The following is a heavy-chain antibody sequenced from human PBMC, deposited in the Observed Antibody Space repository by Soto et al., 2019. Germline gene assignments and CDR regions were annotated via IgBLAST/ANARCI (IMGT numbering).Heavy chain of an antibody. CDR2: ISYDGSNK. CDR1: GFTFSSYG. D-gene: IGHD5-18*01. V-gene: IGHV3-30*18. Sequence: PGGSLRLSCAASGFTFSSYGMHWVRQAPGKGLEWVAVISYDGSNKYYADSVKGRFTISRDNYKNTLYLQMNSLRAEDTAVYYCAKDHSYGYDYFDYWGQGTLVTVSS. J-gene: IGHJ4*02. CDR3: AKDHSYGYDYFDY.